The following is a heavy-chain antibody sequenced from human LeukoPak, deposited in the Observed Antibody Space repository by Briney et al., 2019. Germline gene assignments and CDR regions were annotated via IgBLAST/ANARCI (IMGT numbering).Heavy chain of an antibody. D-gene: IGHD5-24*01. CDR1: TESMRSYY. V-gene: IGHV4-4*07. CDR2: IHVSGST. CDR3: ARGDGYTYSLDY. Sequence: PSETLSLTCSMSTESMRSYYWSWIRQPAGKGLEFLGRIHVSGSTKYDPSLRGRITMSVDMSKKLFSLKLNSVTAADTAVYYCARGDGYTYSLDYWGQGTLVTVSS. J-gene: IGHJ4*02.